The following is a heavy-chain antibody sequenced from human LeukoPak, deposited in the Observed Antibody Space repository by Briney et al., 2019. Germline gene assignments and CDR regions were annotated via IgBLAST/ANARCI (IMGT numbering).Heavy chain of an antibody. CDR3: ARVASSYYDFWSGHGGGVYFDY. J-gene: IGHJ4*02. CDR2: ISSSGSTI. V-gene: IGHV3-11*04. D-gene: IGHD3-3*01. Sequence: GGSLRLSCAASGFTFSDYYMSWIRQAPGKGLEWVSYISSSGSTIYYADSVKGRFTISRDNAKNSLYLQMNSLRAEDTAVYYCARVASSYYDFWSGHGGGVYFDYWGQGTLVTVSS. CDR1: GFTFSDYY.